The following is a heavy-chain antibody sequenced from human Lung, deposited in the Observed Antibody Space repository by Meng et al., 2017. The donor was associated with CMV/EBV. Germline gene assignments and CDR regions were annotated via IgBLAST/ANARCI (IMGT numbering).Heavy chain of an antibody. CDR1: GDSITNHNW. CDR3: LRRSGGSE. D-gene: IGHD3-10*01. V-gene: IGHV4-4*02. CDR2: IPHRGSS. J-gene: IGHJ1*01. Sequence: QVEVRESGPALVKPSETLSLTCAVSGDSITNHNWWAWVRQPPGKGLEWIGEIPHRGSSAYNPSLKSRVSMSIDKSKNQFSLKLTSVTAADTAVYHCLRRSGGSEWGQGTLVTVSS.